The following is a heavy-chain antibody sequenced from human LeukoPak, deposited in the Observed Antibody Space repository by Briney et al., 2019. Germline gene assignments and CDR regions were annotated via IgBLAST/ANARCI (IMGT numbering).Heavy chain of an antibody. CDR1: GFTFSSYS. CDR3: AREGDNWNYVGYFGF. Sequence: PGGSLRLSCAASGFTFSSYSMNGVRQAPGKGLEWVSSISSSSSYIYYADSVKGRFTISRDNAKNSLYLQMNSLRAEDTAVYYCAREGDNWNYVGYFGFWDQGTLVTVSS. V-gene: IGHV3-21*01. J-gene: IGHJ4*02. D-gene: IGHD1-7*01. CDR2: ISSSSSYI.